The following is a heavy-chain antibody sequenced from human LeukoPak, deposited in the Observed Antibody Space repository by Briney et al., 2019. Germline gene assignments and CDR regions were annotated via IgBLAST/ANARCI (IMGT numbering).Heavy chain of an antibody. CDR1: GFTFSHYA. CDR3: ARGGYYYDSSGFDY. J-gene: IGHJ4*02. Sequence: GGSLRLSCAASGFTFSHYAMHWLRQTPGKGLEWVVVTSYDGSNEYYSDSVKDRFTISRDNSRNTLDLQMNGLRNEDTAVYYCARGGYYYDSSGFDYWGQGTLVTVSS. CDR2: TSYDGSNE. V-gene: IGHV3-30-3*01. D-gene: IGHD3-22*01.